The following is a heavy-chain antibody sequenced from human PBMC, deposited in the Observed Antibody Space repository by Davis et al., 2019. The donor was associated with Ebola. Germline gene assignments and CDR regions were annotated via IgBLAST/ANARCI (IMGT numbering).Heavy chain of an antibody. J-gene: IGHJ4*02. CDR1: GGSISSSNW. Sequence: PGGSLRLSCAVSGGSISSSNWWSWVRQPPGKGLEWIGEIYHSGSTNYNPSLKSRVTISVDTSKNQFSLKLSSVTAADTAVYYCARLNYDFWSGYYLPFDYWGQGTLVTVSS. CDR2: IYHSGST. V-gene: IGHV4-4*02. D-gene: IGHD3-3*01. CDR3: ARLNYDFWSGYYLPFDY.